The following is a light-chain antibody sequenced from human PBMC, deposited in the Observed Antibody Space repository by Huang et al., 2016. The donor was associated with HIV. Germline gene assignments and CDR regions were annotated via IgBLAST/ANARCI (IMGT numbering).Light chain of an antibody. CDR1: QSVGHN. J-gene: IGKJ4*01. CDR2: GAS. CDR3: EQYNNWPPEIT. V-gene: IGKV3-15*01. Sequence: EIVMTQYPATLSVSPGERATRSCRASQSVGHNLGWYQQKPGQSPRLHIYGASNRATGIPARCRGRGSGTEFTLTISSLQSEYFAVYYCEQYNNWPPEITFGGGTKVEIK.